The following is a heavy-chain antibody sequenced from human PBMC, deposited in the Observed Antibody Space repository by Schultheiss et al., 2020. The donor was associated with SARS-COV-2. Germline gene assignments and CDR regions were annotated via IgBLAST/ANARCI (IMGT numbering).Heavy chain of an antibody. J-gene: IGHJ4*02. V-gene: IGHV1-3*01. CDR3: AREGGRYTMIVVGLYYFDY. CDR1: GYTFTGYY. Sequence: ASVKVSCKASGYTFTGYYMHWVRQAPGQGLEWMGWINPGNGDTKYSQKFQGRVTITRDTSASTAYMELSSLRSEDTAVYYCAREGGRYTMIVVGLYYFDYWGQGTLVTVSS. D-gene: IGHD3-22*01. CDR2: INPGNGDT.